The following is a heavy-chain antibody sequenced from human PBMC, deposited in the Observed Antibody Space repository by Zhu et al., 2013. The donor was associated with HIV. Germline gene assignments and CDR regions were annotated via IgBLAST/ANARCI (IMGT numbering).Heavy chain of an antibody. Sequence: QVQLQQWGAGLLKPSETLSLTCAVYGGSFSGYYWSWIRQPPGKGLEWIGEINHSGSTNYNPSLKSRVTISVDTSKNQFSLKLSSVTAADTAVYYCARGRRQTRYLPGIAAAKIPVGMDVWGQGTTVTVSS. CDR1: GGSFSGYY. D-gene: IGHD6-13*01. V-gene: IGHV4-34*01. CDR2: INHSGST. J-gene: IGHJ6*02. CDR3: ARGRRQTRYLPGIAAAKIPVGMDV.